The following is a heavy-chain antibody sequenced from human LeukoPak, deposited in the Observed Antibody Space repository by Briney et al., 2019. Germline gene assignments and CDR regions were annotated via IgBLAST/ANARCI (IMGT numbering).Heavy chain of an antibody. CDR2: ISYDGSNK. V-gene: IGHV3-30-3*01. D-gene: IGHD1-1*01. Sequence: QPGRSLRLSCAAPGFTFSSYAMHWVRQAPGKGLEWVAVISYDGSNKYYADSVKGRFTISRDNSKNTLYLQMNSLRAEDTAVYYCARAPTGTHAFDIWGQGTMVTVSS. J-gene: IGHJ3*02. CDR3: ARAPTGTHAFDI. CDR1: GFTFSSYA.